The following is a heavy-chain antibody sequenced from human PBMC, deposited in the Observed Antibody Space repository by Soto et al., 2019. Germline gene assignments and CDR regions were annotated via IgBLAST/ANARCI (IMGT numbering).Heavy chain of an antibody. CDR2: INHSGST. Sequence: QLQLQASGPGLVKPSETLSLTCRVSDGSMNSDSSYWGGIRQPPGKGLEWIGVINHSGSTYHNLSLKGRVTMSVDASRNQFSLKLTSMTAADTAVYYWARLGGYVSVGYYYLWDSWGQGTLVTVSS. CDR3: ARLGGYVSVGYYYLWDS. J-gene: IGHJ4*02. V-gene: IGHV4-39*01. CDR1: DGSMNSDSSY. D-gene: IGHD3-22*01.